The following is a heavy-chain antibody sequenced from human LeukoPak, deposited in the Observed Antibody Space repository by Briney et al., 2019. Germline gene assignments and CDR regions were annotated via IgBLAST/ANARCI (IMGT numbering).Heavy chain of an antibody. CDR2: ISYDGSNK. D-gene: IGHD1-26*01. CDR3: ASLVDEGATRDYFDY. J-gene: IGHJ4*02. V-gene: IGHV3-30*03. Sequence: GGSLRLSCAASGFTFNRYNMNWVRQAPGKGLEWVAVISYDGSNKYYADSVKGRFTISRDNSKNTLYLQMNSLRAEDTAVYYCASLVDEGATRDYFDYWGQGTLVTVSS. CDR1: GFTFNRYN.